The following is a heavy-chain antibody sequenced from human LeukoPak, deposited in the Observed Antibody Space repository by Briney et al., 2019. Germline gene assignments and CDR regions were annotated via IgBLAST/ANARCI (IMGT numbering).Heavy chain of an antibody. CDR1: GXXFXXXW. V-gene: IGHV3-74*01. J-gene: IGHJ4*02. CDR2: INSDGSRT. D-gene: IGHD4-11*01. CDR3: ARVRDDYTYFDC. Sequence: PGGSLRLSCAASGXXFXXXWXXWXXXAPGXGLXXVSRINSDGSRTTXADSVRGRFTISRDNAKSTLYLQMNSLRAEDTAVYXCARVRDDYTYFDCWGRGTLVTVSS.